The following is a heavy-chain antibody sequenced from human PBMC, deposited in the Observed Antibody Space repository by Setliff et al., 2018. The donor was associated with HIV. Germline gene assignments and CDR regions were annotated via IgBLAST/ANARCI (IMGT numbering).Heavy chain of an antibody. J-gene: IGHJ3*02. V-gene: IGHV1-46*01. Sequence: ASVKVSCKASGYTFTSYYLHWVRQAPGQGLEWMGIINPSGGSTSYAQKFQGRVTMTRDTSTSTVHMELSSLRSEDTAVYYCARDRRIAVAGATNDAFDIWGQGTMVTVSS. CDR2: INPSGGST. D-gene: IGHD6-19*01. CDR1: GYTFTSYY. CDR3: ARDRRIAVAGATNDAFDI.